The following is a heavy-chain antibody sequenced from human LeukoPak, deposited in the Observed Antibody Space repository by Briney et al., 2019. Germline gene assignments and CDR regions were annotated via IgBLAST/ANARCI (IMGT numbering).Heavy chain of an antibody. V-gene: IGHV3-7*01. Sequence: GGSLRLSCAASGFTFSSYWMSWVRQAPGKGLEWVANIKQDGSEKYYVDSVKGRFTISRDNAKNSLYLQMNSLRAEDTAVYYCARVPPDIVATIHEGNYYYYGMDVWGQGTTVTVSS. D-gene: IGHD5-12*01. CDR2: IKQDGSEK. CDR1: GFTFSSYW. J-gene: IGHJ6*02. CDR3: ARVPPDIVATIHEGNYYYYGMDV.